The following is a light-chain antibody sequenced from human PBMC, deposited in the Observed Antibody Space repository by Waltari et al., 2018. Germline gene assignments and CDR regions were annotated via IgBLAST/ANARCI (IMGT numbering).Light chain of an antibody. CDR3: QSYDSSLSVS. V-gene: IGLV1-40*01. CDR1: SSNIGAGYD. CDR2: GNS. Sequence: QSVLTQPPSVSGAPGPRVTISCTGSSSNIGAGYDVHWYQQLPGTAPKLLIYGNSNRPSGVPDRFSGSKSGTSASLAITGLQAEDEADYYCQSYDSSLSVSFGGGTKLTVL. J-gene: IGLJ2*01.